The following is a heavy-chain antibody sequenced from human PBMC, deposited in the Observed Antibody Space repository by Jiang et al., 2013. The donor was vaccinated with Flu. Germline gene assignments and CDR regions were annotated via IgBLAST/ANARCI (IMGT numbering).Heavy chain of an antibody. CDR1: GFTFDDYA. Sequence: VQLVESGGGLVQPGRSLRLSCAAPGFTFDDYAMHWVRQAPGKGLEWVSGIWWNSATVGYADSVKGRFTISRDNAKNYMFLQMNSLRPEDTALYYCAKDVRHGTYDLGHWDYYGMDVWGQGTTVTVS. CDR3: AKDVRHGTYDLGHWDYYGMDV. CDR2: IWWNSATV. D-gene: IGHD3-3*01. V-gene: IGHV3-9*01. J-gene: IGHJ6*02.